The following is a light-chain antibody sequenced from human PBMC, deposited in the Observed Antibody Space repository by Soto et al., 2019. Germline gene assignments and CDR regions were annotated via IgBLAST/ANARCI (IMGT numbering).Light chain of an antibody. CDR3: QHYNNWPLT. J-gene: IGKJ5*01. CDR2: GAS. V-gene: IGKV3D-15*01. CDR1: QSLYNN. Sequence: EIGLTQSPGDLSLSQGERATLSCRASQSLYNNYLAWHQQKPGQAPRLLIHGASSRATGIPDRFSGSGSGTEFTLTISSLQSEDFAVYYCQHYNNWPLTFGQGTRLDIK.